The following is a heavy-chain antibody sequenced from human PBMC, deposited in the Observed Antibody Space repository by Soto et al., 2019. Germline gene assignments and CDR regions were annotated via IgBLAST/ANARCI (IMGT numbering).Heavy chain of an antibody. Sequence: GGSLRLSCAASGFTFSSYYMHWVRQATGKGLEWVSAIGTAGDTYYPGSVKGRFTISRENAKNSLYLQMNSLRAGDTAVYYCARGYGGNSGNYYYYYGMDVWGQGTTVTVSS. J-gene: IGHJ6*02. CDR1: GFTFSSYY. CDR3: ARGYGGNSGNYYYYYGMDV. CDR2: IGTAGDT. D-gene: IGHD4-17*01. V-gene: IGHV3-13*01.